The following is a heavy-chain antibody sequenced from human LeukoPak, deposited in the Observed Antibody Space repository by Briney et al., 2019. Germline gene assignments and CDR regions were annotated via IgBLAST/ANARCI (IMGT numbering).Heavy chain of an antibody. D-gene: IGHD1-26*01. CDR3: VRDRGTYRPIDY. J-gene: IGHJ4*02. Sequence: GGSLRLSCAASGFTFSTYSMNWVRQAPGKGLEWVSSISYTGTYIYYADSVKGRFTISRDNAQNSLYLQMNSLRAEDTAIYYCVRDRGTYRPIDYWGQGTLVTVSS. V-gene: IGHV3-21*04. CDR1: GFTFSTYS. CDR2: ISYTGTYI.